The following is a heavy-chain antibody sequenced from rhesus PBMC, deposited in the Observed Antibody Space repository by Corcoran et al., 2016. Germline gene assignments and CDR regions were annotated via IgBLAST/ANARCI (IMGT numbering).Heavy chain of an antibody. V-gene: IGHV3S42*01. CDR2: INSGVGST. Sequence: EVQLVESGGGLAKPGGSLRLSCAASGFTFSSYWMHWVRQTPGKGLEWISAINSGVGSTDYADSVKGLFTSSRDNSQNTISLQMNSLRAEDTAVYYCAKSNWGDYYIDDWGQGVLVTVSS. CDR1: GFTFSSYW. J-gene: IGHJ4*01. CDR3: AKSNWGDYYIDD. D-gene: IGHD3-34*01.